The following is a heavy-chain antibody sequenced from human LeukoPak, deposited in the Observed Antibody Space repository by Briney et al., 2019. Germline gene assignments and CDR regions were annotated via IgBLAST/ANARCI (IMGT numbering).Heavy chain of an antibody. D-gene: IGHD6-19*01. CDR3: ARRGYSSGWFGYYYYYMDV. J-gene: IGHJ6*03. CDR2: MNPNSGNT. V-gene: IGHV1-8*03. CDR1: GYTFTSYD. Sequence: ASVKVSCKASGYTFTSYDINWVRRAAGQGLEWMGWMNPNSGNTGYAQKFQGRVTITRNTSISTAYMELSSLRSEDTAVYYCARRGYSSGWFGYYYYYMDVWGKGTTVTVSS.